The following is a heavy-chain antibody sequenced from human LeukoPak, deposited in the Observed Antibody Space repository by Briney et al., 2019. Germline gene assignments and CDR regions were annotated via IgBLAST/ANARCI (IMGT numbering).Heavy chain of an antibody. J-gene: IGHJ3*02. CDR2: ISAYNGNT. D-gene: IGHD3-10*01. Sequence: ASVQVSCKTSGYTFTNYDISWVRQTPGQGLEWMGWISAYNGNTNYAQKFQGRVTITTDISTSTAYMELRSLRSDDTAVYYCARVGYTYGHRHAFDIWGKATTVTVSS. V-gene: IGHV1-18*01. CDR1: GYTFTNYD. CDR3: ARVGYTYGHRHAFDI.